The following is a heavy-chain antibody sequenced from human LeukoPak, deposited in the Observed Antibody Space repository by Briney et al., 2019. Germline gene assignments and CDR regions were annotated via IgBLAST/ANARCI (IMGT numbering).Heavy chain of an antibody. J-gene: IGHJ4*02. V-gene: IGHV1-8*01. D-gene: IGHD5-12*01. CDR3: ARGSGYDLSIDY. CDR1: GYTFTIYD. Sequence: ASVKVSCKASGYTFTIYDIHWVRQATGQGLEWMGWMNPNSGNTGYAQKFQGRVTMTRNTSISTAYMELSSLRSEGTAVYYCARGSGYDLSIDYWGQGTLVTVSS. CDR2: MNPNSGNT.